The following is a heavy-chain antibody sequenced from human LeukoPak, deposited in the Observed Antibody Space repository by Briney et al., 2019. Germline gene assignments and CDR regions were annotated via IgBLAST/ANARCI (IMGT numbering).Heavy chain of an antibody. V-gene: IGHV3-7*01. CDR2: TNPDGSIK. D-gene: IGHD3-3*01. Sequence: PGGSLRLSCAASGFIFGGYWMSWVRRAPGRGLEWVANTNPDGSIKYYVDSVNGRFTISRDNAKNSLYLQMNSLRAEDTAVYYCVSGFLQWFYWGQGTLVTVSS. J-gene: IGHJ4*02. CDR1: GFIFGGYW. CDR3: VSGFLQWFY.